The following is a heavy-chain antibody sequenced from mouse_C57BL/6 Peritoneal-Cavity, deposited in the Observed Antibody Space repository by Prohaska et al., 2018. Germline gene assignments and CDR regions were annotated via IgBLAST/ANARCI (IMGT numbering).Heavy chain of an antibody. V-gene: IGHV1-61*01. CDR3: AGNYDAMDY. CDR2: IYPSDSET. J-gene: IGHJ4*01. D-gene: IGHD2-1*01. CDR1: GYTFTSYW. Sequence: QVQLQQPGAELVRPGSSVKLSCKASGYTFTSYWMDLVKQRPGQGLEWIGNIYPSDSETHYNQKFKDKATLTVDKSSSTAYMQLSSLTSEDSAVYYCAGNYDAMDYWGQGTSVTVSS.